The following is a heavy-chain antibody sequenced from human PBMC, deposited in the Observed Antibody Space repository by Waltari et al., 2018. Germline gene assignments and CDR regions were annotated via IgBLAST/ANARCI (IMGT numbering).Heavy chain of an antibody. CDR1: GGSFSGYY. D-gene: IGHD2-21*01. CDR3: AREERTLLPLAYCGGDCYYPDAFDI. V-gene: IGHV4-34*01. CDR2: INHSGST. Sequence: QVQLQQWGAGLLKPSETLSLTCAVYGGSFSGYYWSWIRQPPGKGLEWIGEINHSGSTNYNPSLKSRVTISVDTSKNQFSLKLSSVTAADTAVYYCAREERTLLPLAYCGGDCYYPDAFDIWGQGTMVTVSS. J-gene: IGHJ3*02.